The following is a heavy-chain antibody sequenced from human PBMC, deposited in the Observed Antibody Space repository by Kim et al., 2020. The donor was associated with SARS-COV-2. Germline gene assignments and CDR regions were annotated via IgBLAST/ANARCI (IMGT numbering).Heavy chain of an antibody. V-gene: IGHV3-21*01. CDR2: ISSSSAYI. J-gene: IGHJ5*02. CDR3: ARAPCGGGVCNFGDWFDP. CDR1: GFIFSNYN. D-gene: IGHD2-8*02. Sequence: GGSLRLSCAASGFIFSNYNMNWVRQAPGEGLEWVSAISSSSAYINYADSVKGRFTISRDNAENSLYLQMHSLRAEDTAVYYCARAPCGGGVCNFGDWFDPWRQGTLVPVSS.